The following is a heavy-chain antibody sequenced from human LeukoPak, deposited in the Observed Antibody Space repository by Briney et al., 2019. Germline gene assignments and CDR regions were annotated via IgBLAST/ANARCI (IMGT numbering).Heavy chain of an antibody. Sequence: KTSETLSLTCTVSGGSISSYYWSWIRQPPGKGLEWMGYIFYSGSTNYNPTLKRRVTISVDTSKNQFSLKLSSVTAADTAVYYCARARRDGYKNLDYWGQGTLVTVSS. CDR1: GGSISSYY. D-gene: IGHD5-24*01. J-gene: IGHJ4*02. V-gene: IGHV4-59*12. CDR2: IFYSGST. CDR3: ARARRDGYKNLDY.